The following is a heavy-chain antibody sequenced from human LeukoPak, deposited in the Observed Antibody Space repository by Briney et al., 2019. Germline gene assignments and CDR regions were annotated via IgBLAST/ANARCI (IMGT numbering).Heavy chain of an antibody. J-gene: IGHJ4*02. V-gene: IGHV3-23*01. CDR2: LSGSGAST. D-gene: IGHD2-21*01. CDR1: RFTFNSIA. CDR3: AKHPAIVVVIVADY. Sequence: SGGCLRLSSAASRFTFNSIAMRWDSHAPGKGREWVSALSGSGASTYYADSVKGRFTISRDNSKNTLYLKMNSLRAEDTAVYYCAKHPAIVVVIVADYWGQGTLVTVSS.